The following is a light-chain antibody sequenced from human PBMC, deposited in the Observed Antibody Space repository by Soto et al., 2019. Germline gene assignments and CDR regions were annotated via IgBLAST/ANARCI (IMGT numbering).Light chain of an antibody. CDR1: SSDVGAYNY. J-gene: IGLJ1*01. Sequence: QSALTQPASVSGSPGQSITISCTGTSSDVGAYNYVSWYQQHPGKVPKLMIYDVSDRPSGVSNRFSGSKSGNTASLTISGLQPDEEADYYCNSFTRSNSYVFGTGTKLTVL. CDR3: NSFTRSNSYV. CDR2: DVS. V-gene: IGLV2-14*03.